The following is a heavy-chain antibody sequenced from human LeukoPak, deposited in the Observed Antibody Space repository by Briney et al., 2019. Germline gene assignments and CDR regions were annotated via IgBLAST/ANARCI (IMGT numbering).Heavy chain of an antibody. CDR2: IYHSGST. D-gene: IGHD3-10*01. V-gene: IGHV4-34*01. CDR1: GGSSSGYY. Sequence: PSETLSLTCEVYGGSSSGYYWSWIRQPPGKGLEWIGEIYHSGSTNYNPSLKSRVSISVDTSKNHFSLKLSSVTAADTAVYYCARGTGINPHYYYGMDVWGQGTTVTVSS. CDR3: ARGTGINPHYYYGMDV. J-gene: IGHJ6*02.